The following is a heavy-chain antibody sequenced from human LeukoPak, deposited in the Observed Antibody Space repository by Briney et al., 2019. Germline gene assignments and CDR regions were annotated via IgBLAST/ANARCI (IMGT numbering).Heavy chain of an antibody. CDR3: ARARDPDIVVVVARPYYFDY. V-gene: IGHV3-21*01. CDR2: ISSSSSYI. J-gene: IGHJ4*02. Sequence: PGGSLRLSCVASGFTFSTYWMSWVRQAPGKGLEWVSSISSSSSYIYYADSVKGRFTISRDNAKNSLYLQMNSLRAEDTAVYYCARARDPDIVVVVARPYYFDYWGQGTLVTVSS. D-gene: IGHD2-15*01. CDR1: GFTFSTYW.